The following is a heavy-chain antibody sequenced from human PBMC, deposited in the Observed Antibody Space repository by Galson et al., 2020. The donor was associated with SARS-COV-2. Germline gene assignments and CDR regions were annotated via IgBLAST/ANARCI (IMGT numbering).Heavy chain of an antibody. CDR1: GFSFSKNW. D-gene: IGHD6-19*01. CDR2: INGDATLN. CDR3: GGGSGWLCDY. V-gene: IGHV3-7*01. J-gene: IGHJ4*02. Sequence: GGSLSLPCKVSGFSFSKNWMSWVRRPPGKGLEWWANINGDATLNTYLDSVRGRFTISRDNAGNSVFLQMDHLRPEDTGVYYCGGGSGWLCDYWGQGIVVTVSS.